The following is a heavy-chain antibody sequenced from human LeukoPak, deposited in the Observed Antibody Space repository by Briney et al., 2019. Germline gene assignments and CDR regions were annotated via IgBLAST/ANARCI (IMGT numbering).Heavy chain of an antibody. CDR1: GFTFSSYA. V-gene: IGHV3-23*01. J-gene: IGHJ4*02. D-gene: IGHD5-18*01. CDR2: ISGSGGST. CDR3: AKDLRMGGYSYGYVDN. Sequence: GGSLRLSCAASGFTFSSYAMTWVRQAPGKGLEWVSGISGSGGSTYYADSVKGRFTISRDNSKNTLSLQMNSLTAEDTAVYYCAKDLRMGGYSYGYVDNWGQGTLVTVSS.